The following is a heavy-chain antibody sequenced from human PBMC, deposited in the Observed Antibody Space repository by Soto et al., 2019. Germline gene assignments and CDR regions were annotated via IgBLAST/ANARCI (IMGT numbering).Heavy chain of an antibody. Sequence: QVQLVQSGAEVKKPGSSVKVFCKASGGTFSNYTISWVRQAPGQGLEWMGGIIPVFGTTDYEQKFQGRVTITADGSTSTPYMKLSSLRSADTAVYYCARSSPYIVVRKPTGIQDYYGMDVWGQGTTVTVSS. D-gene: IGHD2-2*01. CDR2: IIPVFGTT. V-gene: IGHV1-69*01. J-gene: IGHJ6*02. CDR1: GGTFSNYT. CDR3: ARSSPYIVVRKPTGIQDYYGMDV.